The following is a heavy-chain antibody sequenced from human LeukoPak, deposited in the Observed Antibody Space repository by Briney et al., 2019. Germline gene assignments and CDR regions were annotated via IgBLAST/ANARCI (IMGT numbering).Heavy chain of an antibody. CDR3: AREDWLAAAGGFDY. CDR2: ISPRGGGT. J-gene: IGHJ4*02. D-gene: IGHD6-13*01. V-gene: IGHV3-23*01. CDR1: GFTFSNHG. Sequence: GGTLRLSCAASGFTFSNHGMNWVRQAPGKGLEWLSGISPRGGGTYYADSVKGRFTISRDDSTSTLSLQMNSLRAEDTAVYYCAREDWLAAAGGFDYWGQGTLVTVSS.